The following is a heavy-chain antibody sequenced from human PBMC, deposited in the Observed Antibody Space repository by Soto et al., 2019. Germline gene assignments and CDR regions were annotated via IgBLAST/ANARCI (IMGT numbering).Heavy chain of an antibody. J-gene: IGHJ5*02. D-gene: IGHD3-16*02. CDR3: ARMGLHLGELSRNWFDP. CDR2: IYSSGTT. CDR1: GGSITSANYY. V-gene: IGHV4-31*03. Sequence: QVQLQESGPGLVKPSQTLSLSCSISGGSITSANYYWTWIRLFPGKGLEWIGYIYSSGTTHYNPSLKSRATISLDTTNNQFSLEVKSATAADTAVYYCARMGLHLGELSRNWFDPWGQGSLVSVSS.